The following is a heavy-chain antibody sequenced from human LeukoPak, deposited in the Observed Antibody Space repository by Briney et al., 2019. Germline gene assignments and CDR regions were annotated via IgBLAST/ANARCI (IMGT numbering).Heavy chain of an antibody. CDR1: GYTFTSYG. V-gene: IGHV7-4-1*02. D-gene: IGHD3-10*01. J-gene: IGHJ4*02. CDR2: INTNTGSP. Sequence: ASVKVSCKASGYTFTSYGISWVRQAPGQGLEWMGWINTNTGSPRYAQDFTGRFVFSLDTSLSTTYLQISSLKSEDTAIYYCARTRAPYYYGAGSPDFWGQGTLVTVSS. CDR3: ARTRAPYYYGAGSPDF.